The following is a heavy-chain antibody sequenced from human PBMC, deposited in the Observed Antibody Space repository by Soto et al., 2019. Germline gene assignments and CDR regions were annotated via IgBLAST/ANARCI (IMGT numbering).Heavy chain of an antibody. CDR3: ARVRGIAVAPDAFDI. J-gene: IGHJ3*02. CDR1: GYTFTSYG. D-gene: IGHD6-19*01. CDR2: ISAYNGNT. V-gene: IGHV1-18*01. Sequence: GASVKVSCKASGYTFTSYGISWVRQAPGQGLEWMGWISAYNGNTNYAQKLQGRVTMTTDTSTSTAYMELRSLRFDDTAVYYCARVRGIAVAPDAFDIWGQGAMVTVSS.